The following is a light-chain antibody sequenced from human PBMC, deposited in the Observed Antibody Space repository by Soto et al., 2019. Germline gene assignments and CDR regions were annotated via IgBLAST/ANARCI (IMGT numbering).Light chain of an antibody. CDR2: ATS. V-gene: IGKV1-39*01. J-gene: IGKJ1*01. Sequence: DIHMSQSPSSLSASVGYRFTITCRASQTITSDLNWYQQKPGKAPNLLIYATSSLQSGVPSRLSGSGSGTEFTLTISSLQPDDFATYYCQQYFRHATFGQGTKVDIK. CDR3: QQYFRHAT. CDR1: QTITSD.